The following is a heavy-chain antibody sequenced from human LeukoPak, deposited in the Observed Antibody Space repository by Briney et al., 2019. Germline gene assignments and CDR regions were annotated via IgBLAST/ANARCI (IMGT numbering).Heavy chain of an antibody. CDR1: GITVSNYG. CDR2: ISDSGGTT. J-gene: IGHJ4*02. V-gene: IGHV3-23*01. CDR3: AKRGVVIRVILVGFHKEAYYFDS. Sequence: PGGPLRLSCAVSGITVSNYGMSWVRQAPGKGLEWVAGISDSGGTTNYADSVKGRFTISRDNPKNTLYLQMNSLRAEDTAVYFCAKRGVVIRVILVGFHKEAYYFDSWGQGALVTVSS. D-gene: IGHD3-22*01.